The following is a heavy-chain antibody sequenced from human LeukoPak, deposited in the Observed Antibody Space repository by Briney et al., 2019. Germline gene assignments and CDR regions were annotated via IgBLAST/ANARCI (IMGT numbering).Heavy chain of an antibody. CDR1: GYTFTSYG. Sequence: GASVTVSCKSSGYTFTSYGISWVRQAPGQGLEGMGWISAYNGNTNYAHKLQGRVTITTDTSTSTAYMELRSLRSDDTAVYYCARGLSGAYYDFWSGSLPFDIWGQGTMVTVSS. D-gene: IGHD3-3*01. V-gene: IGHV1-18*01. CDR2: ISAYNGNT. CDR3: ARGLSGAYYDFWSGSLPFDI. J-gene: IGHJ3*02.